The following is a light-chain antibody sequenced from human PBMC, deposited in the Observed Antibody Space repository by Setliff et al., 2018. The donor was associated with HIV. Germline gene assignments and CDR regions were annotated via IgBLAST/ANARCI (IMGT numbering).Light chain of an antibody. CDR1: SSNIGSNT. Sequence: QSVLTQPPSASGTPGQRVTISCSGSSSNIGSNTVNWYQQLPGTAPKLLIYRNNQRPSGVPDRFSGSKSGTSASLAISGLQSEDEADYYCSSYISSSTLVVFGGGTKVTVL. V-gene: IGLV1-44*01. J-gene: IGLJ2*01. CDR2: RNN. CDR3: SSYISSSTLVV.